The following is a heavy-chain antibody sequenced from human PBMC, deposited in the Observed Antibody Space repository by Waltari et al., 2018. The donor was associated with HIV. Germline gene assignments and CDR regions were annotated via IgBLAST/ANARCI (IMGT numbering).Heavy chain of an antibody. CDR2: ISGLSDIV. CDR1: GFTFSDYY. CDR3: ARARQAGMGASSL. J-gene: IGHJ4*02. V-gene: IGHV3-11*04. Sequence: QVQLVESGGGVVEPGGSLGLSCRGSGFTFSDYYLSWIRQAPGKGLEWIAYISGLSDIVFYTDSMRGRFTISRDNTERSLYLQMNSLSAEDTAVYFCARARQAGMGASSLWGQGTLVTVSS. D-gene: IGHD3-16*01.